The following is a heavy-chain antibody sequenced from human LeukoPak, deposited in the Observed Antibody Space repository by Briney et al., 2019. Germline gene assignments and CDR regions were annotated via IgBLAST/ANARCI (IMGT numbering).Heavy chain of an antibody. D-gene: IGHD3-3*01. V-gene: IGHV4-38-2*02. CDR2: IYHSGST. Sequence: SETLSLTCTVSGYSISSGSYWGWIRQPPGKGLEWVGSIYHSGSTYHNPSLKSRVTISVDTSKNQFSLKLRSVTAADTAVYYCARQPVWSGYWKNWFDPWGQGTLVTVSS. CDR1: GYSISSGSY. CDR3: ARQPVWSGYWKNWFDP. J-gene: IGHJ5*02.